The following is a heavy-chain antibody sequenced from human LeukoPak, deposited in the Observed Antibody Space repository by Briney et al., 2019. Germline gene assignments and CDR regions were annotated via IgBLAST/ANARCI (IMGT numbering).Heavy chain of an antibody. CDR3: ARAGGYSYGYDLSYIDY. Sequence: GRSLRLSCAASGFTFSSYGMHWVRQAPGKGLVWVSRINSDGSSTSYADSVKGRFTISRDNAKNTLYLQMNSLRAEDTAVYYCARAGGYSYGYDLSYIDYWGQGTLVTVSS. J-gene: IGHJ4*02. CDR1: GFTFSSYG. V-gene: IGHV3-74*01. D-gene: IGHD5-18*01. CDR2: INSDGSST.